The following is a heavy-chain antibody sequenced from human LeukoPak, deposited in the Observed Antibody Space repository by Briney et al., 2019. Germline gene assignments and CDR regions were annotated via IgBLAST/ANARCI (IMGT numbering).Heavy chain of an antibody. CDR3: ARDLYYYDSSVTYAFDI. J-gene: IGHJ3*02. D-gene: IGHD3-22*01. CDR1: GFTFSSYS. CDR2: ISTSSSYI. Sequence: PGGSLRLSCAASGFTFSSYSMNWVRQAPGKGLEWVSSISTSSSYIYYADSVKGRFTISRDNAKNSLYLQMNSLRAEDTAVYYCARDLYYYDSSVTYAFDIWGQGTMVTVSS. V-gene: IGHV3-21*01.